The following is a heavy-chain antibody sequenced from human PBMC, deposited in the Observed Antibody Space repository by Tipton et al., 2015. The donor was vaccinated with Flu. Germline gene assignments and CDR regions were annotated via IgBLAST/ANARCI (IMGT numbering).Heavy chain of an antibody. D-gene: IGHD6-13*01. Sequence: QMQLVQSGAEVKKPGASVKVSCKASGYTFTSYDINWVRQATGQGLEWMGWMNPNSGNTGYAQKFQGRVTMTRNTSISTAYMELSSLRSEDTAVYYCARAGRRIAAALNWFDPWGQGTLVTVSS. CDR1: GYTFTSYD. CDR3: ARAGRRIAAALNWFDP. V-gene: IGHV1-8*01. J-gene: IGHJ5*02. CDR2: MNPNSGNT.